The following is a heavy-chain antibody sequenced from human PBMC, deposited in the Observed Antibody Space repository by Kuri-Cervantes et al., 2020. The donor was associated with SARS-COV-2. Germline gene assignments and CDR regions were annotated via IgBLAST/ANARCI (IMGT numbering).Heavy chain of an antibody. D-gene: IGHD2-15*01. V-gene: IGHV3-30-3*01. CDR2: ISYDGSNK. Sequence: SCKASGYSFTVYYMHWVRQAPGKGLEWVALISYDGSNKYYADSVKGRFIISRDNSKNTLYLQMNSLRVEDTAVYCCARDPAYCSSGSCFGYYYYYMDVWGKGTTVTVSS. CDR3: ARDPAYCSSGSCFGYYYYYMDV. CDR1: GYSFTVYY. J-gene: IGHJ6*03.